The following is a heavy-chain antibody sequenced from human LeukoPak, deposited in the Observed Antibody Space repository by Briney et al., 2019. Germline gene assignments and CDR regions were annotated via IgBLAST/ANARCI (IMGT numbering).Heavy chain of an antibody. CDR3: AKDEAARPGLGFDY. CDR1: GFTFSSYA. CDR2: ISGSGGST. V-gene: IGHV3-23*01. J-gene: IGHJ4*02. Sequence: PGGSLRLSCAASGFTFSSYAMGWVRQAPEKGLEWVSAISGSGGSTYYADSVKGRFTISRDNSKNTLYLQMNSLRAEDTAVYYCAKDEAARPGLGFDYWGQGTLVTVSS. D-gene: IGHD6-6*01.